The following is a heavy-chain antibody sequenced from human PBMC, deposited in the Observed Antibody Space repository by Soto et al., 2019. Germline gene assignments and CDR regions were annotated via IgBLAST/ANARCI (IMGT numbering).Heavy chain of an antibody. D-gene: IGHD4-17*01. J-gene: IGHJ4*02. CDR2: ISGSGGST. V-gene: IGHV3-23*01. Sequence: GGSLRLSCAASGFTFSSYAMSWVRQAPGKGLEWVSAISGSGGSTYYADSVKGRFTISRDNSKNTLYLQMNSLRAEDRAVYYCAKDLHDYGDYFDYWGQGTLVTVSS. CDR1: GFTFSSYA. CDR3: AKDLHDYGDYFDY.